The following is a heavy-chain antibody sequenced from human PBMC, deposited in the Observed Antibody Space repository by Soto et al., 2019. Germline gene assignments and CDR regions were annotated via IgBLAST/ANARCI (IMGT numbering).Heavy chain of an antibody. CDR1: GFTFSSYA. CDR2: ISGSGGST. D-gene: IGHD3-22*01. V-gene: IGHV3-23*01. CDR3: AKDRDTMIHYFDY. Sequence: TGGSLRLSCAPSGFTFSSYAMSWVRQAPGKGLEWVSAISGSGGSTYYADSVKGRFTISRDNSKNTLYLQMNSLRAEDTAVYYCAKDRDTMIHYFDYWGQGTLVTVSS. J-gene: IGHJ4*02.